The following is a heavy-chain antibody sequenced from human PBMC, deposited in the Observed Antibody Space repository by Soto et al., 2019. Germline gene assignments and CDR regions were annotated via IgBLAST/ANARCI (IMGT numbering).Heavy chain of an antibody. V-gene: IGHV1-46*01. D-gene: IGHD1-1*01. CDR2: INPSGGST. Sequence: GASLKGAWKASVYSMTIYYMHWVRQAPGQGLEWMGMINPSGGSTSYAQKFQGRVTMTRDTSTSTVYMELSSLRSEDTAVYYCASGRPGAFHSRGQETLVT. CDR1: VYSMTIYY. J-gene: IGHJ5*01. CDR3: ASGRPGAFHS.